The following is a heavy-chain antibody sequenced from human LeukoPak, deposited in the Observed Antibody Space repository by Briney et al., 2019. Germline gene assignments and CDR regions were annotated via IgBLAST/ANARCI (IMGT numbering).Heavy chain of an antibody. CDR1: GFTFSSYG. Sequence: PGGSVRLSCAASGFTFSSYGMHWVRQAPGKGLEWVAVISYDGSNKYYADSVKGRFTISRDNSKNTLYLQMNSLRAEDTAVYYCAKDMTFDYWGQGTLVTVSS. CDR3: AKDMTFDY. J-gene: IGHJ4*02. V-gene: IGHV3-30*18. CDR2: ISYDGSNK.